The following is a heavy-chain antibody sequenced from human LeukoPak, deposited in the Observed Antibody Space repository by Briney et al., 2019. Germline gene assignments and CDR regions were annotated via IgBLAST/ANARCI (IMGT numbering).Heavy chain of an antibody. D-gene: IGHD4-17*01. Sequence: PGGSRRLSCAASGFTFSRHGIHWVRQAPGKGLEWVANIRHDGSNKYYTDSVKGRFTVSRDNSKNTLYLQMNSLRPEDTAVYYCAKTGEPETYYMHVWGKGTTVTVSS. V-gene: IGHV3-30*02. CDR1: GFTFSRHG. J-gene: IGHJ6*03. CDR2: IRHDGSNK. CDR3: AKTGEPETYYMHV.